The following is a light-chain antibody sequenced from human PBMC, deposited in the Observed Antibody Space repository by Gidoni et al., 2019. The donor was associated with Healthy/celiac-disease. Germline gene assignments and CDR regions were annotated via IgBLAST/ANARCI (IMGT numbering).Light chain of an antibody. V-gene: IGLV2-14*01. Sequence: QSALTQPASVSGSPGQSITISCPGTSSDVGGYNYVSWYQQHPGKAPKLMIYDVSNRPSGVSNRFSGSKSGNPASLTISGLQAEDEADYYCSSYTSSSTRVFGGGTKLT. J-gene: IGLJ3*02. CDR1: SSDVGGYNY. CDR3: SSYTSSSTRV. CDR2: DVS.